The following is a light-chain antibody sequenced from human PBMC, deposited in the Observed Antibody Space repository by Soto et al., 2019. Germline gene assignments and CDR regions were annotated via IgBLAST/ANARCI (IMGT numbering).Light chain of an antibody. V-gene: IGKV2-28*01. CDR1: RSLLHSNGYNY. CDR3: MQALQTPFT. J-gene: IGKJ5*01. Sequence: DIAMTQSPLSLPATPGQPPSISFRSSRSLLHSNGYNYLDWYLQRPGQSPQLLIYLGSNRASGVPDRFSGSGSGTDFTLKISRVEAEDVGVYYCMQALQTPFTFGQGTRLEIK. CDR2: LGS.